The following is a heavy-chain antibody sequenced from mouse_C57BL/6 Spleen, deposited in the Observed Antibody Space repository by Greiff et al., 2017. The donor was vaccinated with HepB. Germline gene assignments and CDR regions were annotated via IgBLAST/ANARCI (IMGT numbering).Heavy chain of an antibody. Sequence: QVQLKESGAELVRPGASVTLSCKASGYTFTDYEMHWVKQTPVHGLEWIGAIDPETGGTAYNQKFKGKAILTADKSSSTAYMELRSLTSEDSAVYYCTRRRIYYGNLRGMDYWGQGTSVTVSS. J-gene: IGHJ4*01. CDR1: GYTFTDYE. D-gene: IGHD2-1*01. V-gene: IGHV1-15*01. CDR2: IDPETGGT. CDR3: TRRRIYYGNLRGMDY.